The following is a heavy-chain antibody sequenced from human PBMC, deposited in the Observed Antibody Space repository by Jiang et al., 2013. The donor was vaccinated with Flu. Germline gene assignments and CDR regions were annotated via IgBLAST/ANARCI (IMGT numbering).Heavy chain of an antibody. V-gene: IGHV4-59*08. CDR1: GGSISPYY. D-gene: IGHD3-10*01. CDR2: SITVGTP. CDR3: ARHNWSSMVRGVINGASDP. Sequence: LLKPSETLSLTCTVSGGSISPYYWSWIRQPPGRDWSGLAISITVGTPTTTPPSRVEVTISVDTSKNQFSLKLSSVTAADTAVYYCARHNWSSMVRGVINGASDPWGQGTLVTVSS. J-gene: IGHJ5*02.